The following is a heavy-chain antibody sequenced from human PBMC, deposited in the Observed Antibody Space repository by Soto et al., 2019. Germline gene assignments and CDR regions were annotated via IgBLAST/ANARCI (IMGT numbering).Heavy chain of an antibody. CDR3: ARGPRLPYYYMDV. CDR2: ISNNGAHT. Sequence: LRLSCAASGFTFSNYEMHWVRQAPGKGLEYVSGISNNGAHTDYAKSVKGRFTISRDNSENTLYLQMNSLRAEDTALYHCARGPRLPYYYMDVWGKGTTVTVSS. J-gene: IGHJ6*03. V-gene: IGHV3-64*01. CDR1: GFTFSNYE.